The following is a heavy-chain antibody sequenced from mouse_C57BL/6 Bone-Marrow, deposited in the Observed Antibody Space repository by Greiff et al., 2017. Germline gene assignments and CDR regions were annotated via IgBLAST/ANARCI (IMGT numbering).Heavy chain of an antibody. V-gene: IGHV14-3*01. J-gene: IGHJ2*01. Sequence: EVQLKESVAELVRPGASVKLSCTASGFNIKNTYMHWVKQRPEQGLEWIGRIDPANGNTKYAPKFQGKATITADTSSNTAYLQLSSLTSEDTAIYYCASRDGLLGYFDYWGQGTTLTVSS. CDR3: ASRDGLLGYFDY. D-gene: IGHD2-3*01. CDR1: GFNIKNTY. CDR2: IDPANGNT.